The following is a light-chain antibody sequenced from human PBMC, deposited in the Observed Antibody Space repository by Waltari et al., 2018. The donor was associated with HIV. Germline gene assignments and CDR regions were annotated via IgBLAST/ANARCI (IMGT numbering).Light chain of an antibody. CDR1: QRVSSSH. J-gene: IGKJ4*01. V-gene: IGKV3-20*01. CDR2: GTS. CDR3: QQYGSSAPLT. Sequence: EIVLTQSPGALSLSPGERATLSCRASQRVSSSHLAWYQQRPGQAPRLLMYGTSSRATGIPDRFSGSGSGTDFTLTISRLEPEDFAVYYCQQYGSSAPLTFGGGTKVEIK.